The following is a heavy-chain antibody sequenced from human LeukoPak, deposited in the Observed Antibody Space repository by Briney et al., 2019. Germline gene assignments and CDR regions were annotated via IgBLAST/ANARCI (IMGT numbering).Heavy chain of an antibody. CDR1: GFTFSSYW. CDR3: ARDGGSGGYYRTDY. J-gene: IGHJ4*02. Sequence: GGSLRLSCAASGFTFSSYWMSWVRQAPGKGLEWVANIKQDGSERYFADSVKGRFTISRDNAKNSLYLQLNSLRSEDTAVYYCARDGGSGGYYRTDYWGQGTLVTVSS. V-gene: IGHV3-7*01. D-gene: IGHD2-15*01. CDR2: IKQDGSER.